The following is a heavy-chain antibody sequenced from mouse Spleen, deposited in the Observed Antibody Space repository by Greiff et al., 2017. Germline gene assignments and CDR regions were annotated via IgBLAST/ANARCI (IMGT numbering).Heavy chain of an antibody. CDR1: GFTFSSYG. CDR2: ISSGGSYT. J-gene: IGHJ2*01. D-gene: IGHD3-3*01. CDR3: ARGGDVVDD. Sequence: EVKLVESGGDLVKPGGSLKLSCAASGFTFSSYGMSWVRQTPDKRLEWVATISSGGSYTYYPDSVKGRFTISRDNAKNTLYLQMSSLKSEDTAMYYCARGGDVVDDWGQGTTLTVSS. V-gene: IGHV5-6*02.